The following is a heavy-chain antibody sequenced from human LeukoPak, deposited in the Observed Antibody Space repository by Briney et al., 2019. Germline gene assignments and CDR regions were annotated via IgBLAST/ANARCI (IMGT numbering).Heavy chain of an antibody. CDR2: IYYNGKT. D-gene: IGHD1-26*01. V-gene: IGHV4-39*01. CDR3: ARYSGSHSAFDI. Sequence: SETLSLTCTVSGGAITGSNYYWGRIRQPQGEGLEWIGNIYYNGKTFYNESVKRRVAISVDTSKNQFSLKRSSVTAADTALFYCARYSGSHSAFDIWGQGTMVTVSS. CDR1: GGAITGSNYY. J-gene: IGHJ3*02.